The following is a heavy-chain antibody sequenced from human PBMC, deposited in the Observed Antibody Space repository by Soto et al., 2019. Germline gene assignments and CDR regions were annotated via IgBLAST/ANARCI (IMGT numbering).Heavy chain of an antibody. J-gene: IGHJ4*02. CDR2: MNPNSGNT. Sequence: ASVKVSCKASGYTFTSYDINWVRQATGQGLEWMGWMNPNSGNTSYAQKFQGRVTMTTNTSISTAYMELSSLRSEDTAVYYCARDSGGSSSRYYFDYWGQGTLVTVSS. CDR1: GYTFTSYD. CDR3: ARDSGGSSSRYYFDY. D-gene: IGHD6-6*01. V-gene: IGHV1-8*01.